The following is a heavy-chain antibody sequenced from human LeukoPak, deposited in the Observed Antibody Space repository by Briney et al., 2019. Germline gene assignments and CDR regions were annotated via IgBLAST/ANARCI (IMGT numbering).Heavy chain of an antibody. CDR3: ARVPVAAAGTRWFDP. Sequence: SETPSLTCTVSGGSISSYYWSWIRQPPGKGLEWIGYIYYSGSTNYNPSLKSRVTISVDTSKNQFSLKLSSVTAADTAVYYCARVPVAAAGTRWFDPWGQGTLVTVSS. CDR2: IYYSGST. CDR1: GGSISSYY. V-gene: IGHV4-59*01. D-gene: IGHD6-13*01. J-gene: IGHJ5*02.